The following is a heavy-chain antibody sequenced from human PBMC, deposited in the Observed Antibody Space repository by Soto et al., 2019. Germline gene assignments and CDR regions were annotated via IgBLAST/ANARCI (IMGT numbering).Heavy chain of an antibody. CDR3: ARGDYYGEDYFDY. D-gene: IGHD3-22*01. CDR1: GGSFSGYY. Sequence: QVQLQQWGAALLKPSETLSLTCAVYGGSFSGYYWSWIRLPPGKGLEWIGEINHSGSTNYNPSLKSRVTISVDTSKNQFSLKLSSVTAADTAVYYCARGDYYGEDYFDYWGQGTLVTVSS. CDR2: INHSGST. V-gene: IGHV4-34*01. J-gene: IGHJ4*02.